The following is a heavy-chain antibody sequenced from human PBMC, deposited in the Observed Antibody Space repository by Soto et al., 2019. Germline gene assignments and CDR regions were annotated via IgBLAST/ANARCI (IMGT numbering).Heavy chain of an antibody. Sequence: GGSLRLSCAASGFTFSSYGMHWVRQAPGKGLEWVAVISYDGSNKYYADSVKGRFTISGDNAKNSLFLQMNSLRGEDTAVYYCSRSGLALPYSASHWFDPWGHGTLVTVSS. V-gene: IGHV3-30*03. J-gene: IGHJ5*02. CDR2: ISYDGSNK. CDR1: GFTFSSYG. D-gene: IGHD3-22*01. CDR3: SRSGLALPYSASHWFDP.